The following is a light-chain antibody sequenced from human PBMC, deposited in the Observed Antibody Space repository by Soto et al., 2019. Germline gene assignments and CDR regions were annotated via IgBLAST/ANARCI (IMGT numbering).Light chain of an antibody. CDR1: SSDVGGYNY. J-gene: IGLJ2*01. Sequence: QSALTQPASVSGSPGQSITISCTGTSSDVGGYNYVSWYQQHPGKAPKLMIYDVSNRRSGVSQRFSGSKSGNTASLTISGLHAEDEADYYCSSYTSSSTLVFGGGTKLTVL. V-gene: IGLV2-14*01. CDR3: SSYTSSSTLV. CDR2: DVS.